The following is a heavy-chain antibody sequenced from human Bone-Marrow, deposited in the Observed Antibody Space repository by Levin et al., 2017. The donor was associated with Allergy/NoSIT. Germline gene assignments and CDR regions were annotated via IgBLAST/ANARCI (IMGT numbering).Heavy chain of an antibody. CDR1: GFTFNTYS. D-gene: IGHD6-13*01. CDR3: GRDGGRAAAGTVDY. J-gene: IGHJ4*02. Sequence: GGSLRLSCAASGFTFNTYSMHWVRKAPGRGLEWLTVITYNGNTKVYADSVKGRFTISRDNSQNTLFLQLNNLRVEDTALYSCGRDGGRAAAGTVDYWGQGTPVTVSS. CDR2: ITYNGNTK. V-gene: IGHV3-30-3*01.